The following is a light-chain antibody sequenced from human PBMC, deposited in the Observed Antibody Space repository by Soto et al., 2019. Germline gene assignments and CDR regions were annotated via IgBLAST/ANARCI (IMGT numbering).Light chain of an antibody. CDR3: SSYTRAKTYV. CDR2: EGH. V-gene: IGLV2-14*02. Sequence: QSVLAQPASVSGSPGQSITISCTGTSGFVGSFSLVSWYQQHPGKAPKVMISEGHRRPSGVPDRFSASKSGNTASLIISGLQAEDEGDYYCSSYTRAKTYVFGTGTKVTVL. J-gene: IGLJ1*01. CDR1: SGFVGSFSL.